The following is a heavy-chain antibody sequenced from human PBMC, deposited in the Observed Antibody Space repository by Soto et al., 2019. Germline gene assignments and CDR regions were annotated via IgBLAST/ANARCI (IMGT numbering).Heavy chain of an antibody. CDR2: ISYDGSNN. D-gene: IGHD1-26*01. J-gene: IGHJ4*02. CDR3: ARDFGSLGATIDY. CDR1: GFTFSSYA. V-gene: IGHV3-30-3*01. Sequence: GGSLRLSCAASGFTFSSYAMHWVRQAPGKGLEWVAVISYDGSNNYYADSGKGRFTISSDNSQNTLYLQMNSLRAEDTAVYYCARDFGSLGATIDYWGQGTLVTVSS.